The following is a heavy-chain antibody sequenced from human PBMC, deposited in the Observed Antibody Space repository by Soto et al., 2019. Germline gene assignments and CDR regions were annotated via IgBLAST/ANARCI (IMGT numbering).Heavy chain of an antibody. D-gene: IGHD3-3*01. V-gene: IGHV1-18*01. CDR1: GYTFTSYG. Sequence: ASVKVYCKASGYTFTSYGISWVRQAPGQGLEWMGWISAYNGNTNYAQKLQGRVTMTTDTSTSTAYMELRSLRSDDTAVYYCARGGDYDFWSGYSYYYYGMDVWGQGTTVTVSS. CDR2: ISAYNGNT. CDR3: ARGGDYDFWSGYSYYYYGMDV. J-gene: IGHJ6*02.